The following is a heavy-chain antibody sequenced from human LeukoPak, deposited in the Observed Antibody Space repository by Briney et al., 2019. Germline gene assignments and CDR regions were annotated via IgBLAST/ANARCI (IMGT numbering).Heavy chain of an antibody. D-gene: IGHD1-26*01. CDR3: TTGLGGATNVDY. CDR2: ISSSGSTI. J-gene: IGHJ4*02. Sequence: GGSLRLSCAASGFTFSDYYMSWIRQAPGKGLEWVSYISSSGSTIYYADSVKGRFTISGDNAKNSLYLQMNSLKTEDTAVYYCTTGLGGATNVDYWGQGTLVTVSS. V-gene: IGHV3-11*01. CDR1: GFTFSDYY.